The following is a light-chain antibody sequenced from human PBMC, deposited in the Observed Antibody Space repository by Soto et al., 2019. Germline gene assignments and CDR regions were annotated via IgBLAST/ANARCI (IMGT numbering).Light chain of an antibody. CDR2: DAS. V-gene: IGKV3-11*01. CDR3: QQRKHWPPLT. J-gene: IGKJ4*01. Sequence: EVVLTQSPDILSLSPGERATLSCRTSHNVDINESCYQQNPGQAPSPLIYDASNRVTGIPTRFSGSGSGTDFTLTISCLEPEDFAVYYCQQRKHWPPLTFGGGTKVEIK. CDR1: HNVDIN.